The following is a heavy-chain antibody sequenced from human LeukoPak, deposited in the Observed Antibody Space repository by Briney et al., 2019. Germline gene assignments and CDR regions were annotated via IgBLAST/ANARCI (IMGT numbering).Heavy chain of an antibody. CDR1: GGSISSYY. CDR2: IYYSGST. J-gene: IGHJ3*02. Sequence: KTSETLSLTCTVSGGSISSYYWSWFRQPPGKGLEWIGYIYYSGSTSYNPSLKSRVSISVDTSKNQFSLKLTSVTAADTAMYYCARPSRDGYVDAFDIWGQGTMVTVSS. CDR3: ARPSRDGYVDAFDI. V-gene: IGHV4-59*08. D-gene: IGHD5-24*01.